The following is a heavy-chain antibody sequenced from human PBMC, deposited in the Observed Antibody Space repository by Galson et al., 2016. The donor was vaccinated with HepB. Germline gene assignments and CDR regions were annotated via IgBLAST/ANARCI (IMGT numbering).Heavy chain of an antibody. CDR2: IYYNGYT. Sequence: TLSLTCTVSGGSINSGGFYWSWIRQHPDKGLEWIGYIYYNGYTYYNPSLKSRVTISIDTSKNHFSLKLTSVTAADTAGYYCARAVLESTSLGRGTIGRFDPWGRGTLVTVSS. CDR3: ARAVLESTSLGRGTIGRFDP. D-gene: IGHD3-10*01. CDR1: GGSINSGGFY. V-gene: IGHV4-31*03. J-gene: IGHJ5*02.